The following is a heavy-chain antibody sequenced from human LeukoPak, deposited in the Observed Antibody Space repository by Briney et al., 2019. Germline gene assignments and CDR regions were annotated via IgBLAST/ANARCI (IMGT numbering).Heavy chain of an antibody. D-gene: IGHD7-27*01. Sequence: SETLSLTCAVYGGSFSGYYWSWIRQPPGKGLEWIGEINHSGSTNYNPSLKSRVTISVDTSKNQFSLKLSSVTAADTAVYYCARGLGDYWGQGTLVAVSS. CDR2: INHSGST. J-gene: IGHJ4*02. CDR1: GGSFSGYY. V-gene: IGHV4-34*01. CDR3: ARGLGDY.